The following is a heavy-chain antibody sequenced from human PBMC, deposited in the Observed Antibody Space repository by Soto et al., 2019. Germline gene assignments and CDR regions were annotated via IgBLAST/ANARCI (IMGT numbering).Heavy chain of an antibody. CDR3: ARETHFIDY. CDR1: GFTFSSYE. J-gene: IGHJ4*02. V-gene: IGHV3-48*03. Sequence: VQLVESGGDLVQPGGSLRLSCAASGFTFSSYEMNWVRQAPGKGLEWVSYISSTGTSMDYADSVKGRFTISRDNAKNSLHRQLNSLRDEDTAVYYCARETHFIDYWGQGTLVSVSA. CDR2: ISSTGTSM.